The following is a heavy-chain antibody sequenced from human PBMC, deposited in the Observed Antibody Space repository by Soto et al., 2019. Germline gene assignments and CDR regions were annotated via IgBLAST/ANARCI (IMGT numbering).Heavy chain of an antibody. CDR1: GGSSSSSSYY. V-gene: IGHV4-39*01. CDR2: IYYRGST. J-gene: IGHJ6*02. CDR3: ASRGGYCSSPCYYYGMDV. D-gene: IGHD2-2*01. Sequence: SETLSLTCTVSGGSSSSSSYYWGWIRQPPGKGLEWIGSIYYRGSTYYNPSPNNRVTISVDTSKNQFSLKLSSVTAADTAVYYCASRGGYCSSPCYYYGMDVWGQGTTVTVSS.